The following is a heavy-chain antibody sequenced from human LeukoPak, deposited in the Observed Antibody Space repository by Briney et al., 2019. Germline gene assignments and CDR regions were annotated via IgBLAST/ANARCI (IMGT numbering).Heavy chain of an antibody. CDR2: IYYSGST. CDR3: ARGDVAYCGGDCYPYFQH. D-gene: IGHD2-21*02. J-gene: IGHJ1*01. CDR1: GGSVSSGSYY. V-gene: IGHV4-61*01. Sequence: PSETLSLTCTVSGGSVSSGSYYWSWIRQPPGKGLEWIGYIYYSGSTNYNPSLKSRVTISVDTSKNQFSLKLSSVTAADTAVYYCARGDVAYCGGDCYPYFQHWGQGTLVTVPS.